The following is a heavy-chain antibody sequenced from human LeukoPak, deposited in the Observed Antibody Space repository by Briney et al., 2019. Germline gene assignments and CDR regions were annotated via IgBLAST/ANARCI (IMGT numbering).Heavy chain of an antibody. D-gene: IGHD4-11*01. J-gene: IGHJ5*02. CDR2: IFYSGGT. CDR1: GGSINTPNYY. Sequence: SETLSLTCTVSGGSINTPNYYWGWIRQTPGKGLEWIGNIFYSGGTYYIPSLTSRVTISLDTSRNQFSLKLNSVTAADTAVYYCARAINDYSNYEVLTDNWFDPWGQGTLVTVSS. V-gene: IGHV4-39*07. CDR3: ARAINDYSNYEVLTDNWFDP.